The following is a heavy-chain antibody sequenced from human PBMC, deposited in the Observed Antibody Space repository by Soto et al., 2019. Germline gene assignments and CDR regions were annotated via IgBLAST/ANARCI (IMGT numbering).Heavy chain of an antibody. CDR3: AKESYDSSGYYYLGYDY. J-gene: IGHJ4*02. CDR2: ISGSGGST. D-gene: IGHD3-22*01. V-gene: IGHV3-23*01. Sequence: PGGSLRLSCAASGFTFSSYAMSWVRQAPGKGLEWVSAISGSGGSTYYADSVKGRFTISRDNSKNTLYLQMNSLRAEDTAVYYCAKESYDSSGYYYLGYDYWGQGTLVTSPQ. CDR1: GFTFSSYA.